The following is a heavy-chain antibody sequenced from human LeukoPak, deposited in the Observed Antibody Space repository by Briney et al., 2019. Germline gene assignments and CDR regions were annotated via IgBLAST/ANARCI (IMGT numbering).Heavy chain of an antibody. CDR1: GGSFSGYY. J-gene: IGHJ3*02. CDR2: INHSGST. Sequence: PSETLSLTCAVYGGSFSGYYWSWIRQPPGKGLEWIGEINHSGSTNYNPSLKSRVTISVDTSKNQFSLKLSSVTAADTAVYYCAGDSSSLTDDAFDTWGQGTMVTVSS. CDR3: AGDSSSLTDDAFDT. D-gene: IGHD6-13*01. V-gene: IGHV4-34*01.